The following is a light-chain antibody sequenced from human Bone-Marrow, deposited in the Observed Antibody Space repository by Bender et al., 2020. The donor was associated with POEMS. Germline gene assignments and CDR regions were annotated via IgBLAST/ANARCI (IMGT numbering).Light chain of an antibody. CDR1: ILGDKF. J-gene: IGLJ3*02. V-gene: IGLV3-1*01. CDR2: QDT. CDR3: SSWDDSLSGWV. Sequence: SFALTQPSSVSVSPGQTATITCSGNILGDKFAYWYQKKPGQSPVLVIYQDTKRPSGVPDRFSGSKSGTSASLAISDIQSEDEGDYYCSSWDDSLSGWVFGGGTKLTVL.